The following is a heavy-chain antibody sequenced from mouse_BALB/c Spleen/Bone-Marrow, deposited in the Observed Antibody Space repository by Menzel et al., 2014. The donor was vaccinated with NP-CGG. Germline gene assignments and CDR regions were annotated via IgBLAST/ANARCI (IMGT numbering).Heavy chain of an antibody. J-gene: IGHJ2*01. CDR1: GFSLTSYA. D-gene: IGHD2-12*01. CDR3: ARDYGYYKDVGDY. Sequence: VQLVESGPGLVAPSQSLSITCTVSGFSLTSYALHWVRQPPGKGLEWLGVIWAGGSTNYNSAPMSRLNISKDNSKSQVFLKMNSLQTDDTAVYYCARDYGYYKDVGDYWGQGTTLTVSS. V-gene: IGHV2-9*02. CDR2: IWAGGST.